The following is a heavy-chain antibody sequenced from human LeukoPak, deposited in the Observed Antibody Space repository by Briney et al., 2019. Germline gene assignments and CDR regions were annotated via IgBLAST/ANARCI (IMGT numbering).Heavy chain of an antibody. D-gene: IGHD6-13*01. CDR3: ARVEQHPDYYYYYYMDV. CDR2: ISSSGGTK. V-gene: IGHV3-11*01. Sequence: PGGSLRLSCAASGFTFSDYYMTWIRQAPGKGLECVSYISSSGGTKNYADSVKGRFTISRDNAKNSLYLQMNSLRAEDTAVYFCARVEQHPDYYYYYYMDVWGKGTTVTVSS. CDR1: GFTFSDYY. J-gene: IGHJ6*03.